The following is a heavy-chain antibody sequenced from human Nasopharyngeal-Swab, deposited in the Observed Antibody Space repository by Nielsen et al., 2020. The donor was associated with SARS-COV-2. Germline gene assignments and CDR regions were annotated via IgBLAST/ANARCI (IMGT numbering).Heavy chain of an antibody. CDR1: GFTFSSYS. Sequence: GGSLRLSFAASGFTFSSYSMNWFRQAPGKGLEWVSSISSSSSYIYYADSVKGRFTISRDNAKNSLYLQMNSLRAEDTAVYYCARDPRIVGATGAPWGQGTLVTVSS. CDR3: ARDPRIVGATGAP. V-gene: IGHV3-21*01. J-gene: IGHJ5*02. D-gene: IGHD1-26*01. CDR2: ISSSSSYI.